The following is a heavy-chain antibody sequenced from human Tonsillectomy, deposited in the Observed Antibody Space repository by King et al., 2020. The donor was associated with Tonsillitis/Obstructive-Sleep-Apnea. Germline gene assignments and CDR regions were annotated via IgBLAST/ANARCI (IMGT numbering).Heavy chain of an antibody. CDR2: ISSSSTYI. V-gene: IGHV3-21*01. CDR1: GFTFSTYS. CDR3: ARDSTSDYDFWSGYYTGYYMDV. D-gene: IGHD3-3*01. J-gene: IGHJ6*03. Sequence: VQLVESGGGLVKPGGSLRLSCAASGFTFSTYSMNWVRQAPGKGLEWVSSISSSSTYIYYADSVKGRFTISRDNAKNSLYLQMNSLRAEDTAVYYCARDSTSDYDFWSGYYTGYYMDVGGKGTMVTAS.